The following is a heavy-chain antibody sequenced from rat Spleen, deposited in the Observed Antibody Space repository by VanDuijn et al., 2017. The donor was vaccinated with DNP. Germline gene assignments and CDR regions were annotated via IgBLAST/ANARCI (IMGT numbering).Heavy chain of an antibody. V-gene: IGHV5-29*01. D-gene: IGHD1-12*03. Sequence: EVRLVVSGGGLVQPGRSLKLSCAASGFTFSDYYMAWVRQAPTKGLEWVATISYDGGSTYYRDSVKGRFTISRDNANSILNLQMTSLRSEDTATYYCARSWGDDGYPPFAYWGQGTLVTVSS. CDR3: ARSWGDDGYPPFAY. CDR1: GFTFSDYY. J-gene: IGHJ3*01. CDR2: ISYDGGST.